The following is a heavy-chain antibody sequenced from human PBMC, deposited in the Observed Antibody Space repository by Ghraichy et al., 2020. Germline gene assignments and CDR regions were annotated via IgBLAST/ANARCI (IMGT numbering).Heavy chain of an antibody. CDR3: ARDQEWRAISSGFDP. CDR2: IYHNGRT. J-gene: IGHJ5*02. D-gene: IGHD3-3*01. V-gene: IGHV4-59*01. Sequence: SETLSLTCTVSGDSLNNYYWSWIRQPPGKGLEWIGSIYHNGRTKYNPSLKSRVTMSVDTSKNQFSLSLTSVTAADTAVFYCARDQEWRAISSGFDPWGQEPWSPSPQ. CDR1: GDSLNNYY.